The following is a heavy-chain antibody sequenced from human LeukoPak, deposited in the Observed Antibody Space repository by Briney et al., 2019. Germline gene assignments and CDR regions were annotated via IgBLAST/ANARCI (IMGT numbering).Heavy chain of an antibody. CDR3: AKDRTPLRYGGYAFDY. V-gene: IGHV3-30*18. D-gene: IGHD5-12*01. CDR2: ISYDGSNK. J-gene: IGHJ4*02. CDR1: GFTFSSYG. Sequence: GGSLRLSCAASGFTFSSYGMHWVRQAPGKGLEWVAVISYDGSNKYYADSVKGRFTISRDNSKNTLYLQMNSLRAEDTAVYYCAKDRTPLRYGGYAFDYWGQGTLVTVSS.